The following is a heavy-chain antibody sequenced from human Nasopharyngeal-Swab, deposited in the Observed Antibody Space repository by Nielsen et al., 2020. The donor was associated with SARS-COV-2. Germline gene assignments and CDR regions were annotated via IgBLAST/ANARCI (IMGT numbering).Heavy chain of an antibody. J-gene: IGHJ4*02. V-gene: IGHV3-48*03. Sequence: GGSLRLSCAASGFTFSNYEMNWVRQAPGKGLEWVSYIRESDGTSYYADSVRGRFTISRDNAKNSLYLQMNSLRAEDTAVYYCARASRAWYWGQGALVTVSS. CDR3: ARASRAWY. CDR2: IRESDGTS. CDR1: GFTFSNYE.